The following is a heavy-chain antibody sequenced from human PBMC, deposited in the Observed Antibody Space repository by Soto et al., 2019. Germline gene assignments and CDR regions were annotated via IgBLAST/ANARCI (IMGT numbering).Heavy chain of an antibody. Sequence: EVKLVESGGGFIQPGGSLRLSCAASGFTISNNYMNWVRQAPGKGLEWVSVIYSIGPTYYADSVKGRFTISRDNSKNPLYHQMNSLRAEDTAVYYCARAPPHEWELLPGAFDVWGLGTMVTVSS. CDR2: IYSIGPT. D-gene: IGHD1-26*01. CDR3: ARAPPHEWELLPGAFDV. V-gene: IGHV3-53*01. J-gene: IGHJ3*01. CDR1: GFTISNNY.